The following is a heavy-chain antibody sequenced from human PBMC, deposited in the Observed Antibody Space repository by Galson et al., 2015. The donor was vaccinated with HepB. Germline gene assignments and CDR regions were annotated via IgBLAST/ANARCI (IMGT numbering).Heavy chain of an antibody. D-gene: IGHD1-14*01. CDR2: TYYRSKWYI. Sequence: CAISGDSVSSNSSAWHWIRQSPSRGLEWLGRTYYRSKWYIDYAVSVKNRITINPDTSKNQFSLQLNSVTPEDTAVYSCARETGLRTHAFDIWGQGTMVTVSS. J-gene: IGHJ3*02. CDR3: ARETGLRTHAFDI. CDR1: GDSVSSNSSA. V-gene: IGHV6-1*01.